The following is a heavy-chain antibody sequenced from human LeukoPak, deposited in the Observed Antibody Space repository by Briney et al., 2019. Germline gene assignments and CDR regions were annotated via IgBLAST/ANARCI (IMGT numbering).Heavy chain of an antibody. CDR3: ATRSWVGGSYLYFDY. CDR1: GYTFTGYY. Sequence: ASVKVSCKASGYTFTGYYMHWVRQAPGKGLEWMGGFDPEDGETTYAQKFQGRVTMTEDTSTDTAYMELSSLRSEDTAVYYCATRSWVGGSYLYFDYWGQGTLVTVSS. D-gene: IGHD1-26*01. J-gene: IGHJ4*02. CDR2: FDPEDGET. V-gene: IGHV1-24*01.